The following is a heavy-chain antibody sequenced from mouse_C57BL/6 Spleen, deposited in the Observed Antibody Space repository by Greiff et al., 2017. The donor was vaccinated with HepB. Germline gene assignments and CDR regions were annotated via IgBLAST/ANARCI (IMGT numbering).Heavy chain of an antibody. Sequence: QVQLKQPGAELVKPGASVKLSCKASGYTFTSYWMHWVKQRPGRGLEWIGRIDPNSGGTKYNEKFKSKATLTVDKPSSTAYMQLSSLTSEDSAVYYCARGITTVVGYAMDYWGQGTSVTVSS. CDR3: ARGITTVVGYAMDY. CDR1: GYTFTSYW. D-gene: IGHD1-1*01. V-gene: IGHV1-72*01. J-gene: IGHJ4*01. CDR2: IDPNSGGT.